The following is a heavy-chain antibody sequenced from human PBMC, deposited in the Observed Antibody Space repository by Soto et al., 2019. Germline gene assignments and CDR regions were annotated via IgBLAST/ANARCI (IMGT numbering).Heavy chain of an antibody. D-gene: IGHD4-17*01. CDR2: MNPNSGNT. CDR1: GYTFTSYD. CDR3: ARVTGSYGDYAALGYYYYYMDV. J-gene: IGHJ6*03. V-gene: IGHV1-8*01. Sequence: QVQLVQSGAEVKKPGASVKVSCKASGYTFTSYDINWVRQATGQGLEWMGWMNPNSGNTGYAQKFQGRVTMTRNTSISTAYMELSSLRYEDTAVYYRARVTGSYGDYAALGYYYYYMDVWGKGTTVTVSS.